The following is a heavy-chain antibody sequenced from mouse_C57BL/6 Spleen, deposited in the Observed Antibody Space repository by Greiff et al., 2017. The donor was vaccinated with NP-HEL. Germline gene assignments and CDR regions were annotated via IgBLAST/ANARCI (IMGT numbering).Heavy chain of an antibody. CDR1: GFTFTDYY. Sequence: DVHLVESGGGLVQPGGSLSLSCAASGFTFTDYYMSWVRQPPGKALEWLGFIRNKANGYTTEYSASVKGRFTISRDNSQSILYLQMNALRAEDSATYYCASLAYYSNYAYAMDYWGKGTSVTVSS. V-gene: IGHV7-3*01. CDR2: IRNKANGYTT. D-gene: IGHD2-5*01. CDR3: ASLAYYSNYAYAMDY. J-gene: IGHJ4*01.